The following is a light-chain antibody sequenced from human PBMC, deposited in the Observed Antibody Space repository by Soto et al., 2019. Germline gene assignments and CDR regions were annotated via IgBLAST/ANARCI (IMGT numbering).Light chain of an antibody. CDR3: SSYTSSNSLYV. J-gene: IGLJ1*01. Sequence: QSALSQPASVSGSPGQSITISCTGTNSDVGGSNFVSWYQHHPGKAPKLMIYEVTIRASGVSNRFSGSKSGNTASLTISGLQAEDEADYYCSSYTSSNSLYVFGTGTKVTVL. CDR2: EVT. CDR1: NSDVGGSNF. V-gene: IGLV2-14*01.